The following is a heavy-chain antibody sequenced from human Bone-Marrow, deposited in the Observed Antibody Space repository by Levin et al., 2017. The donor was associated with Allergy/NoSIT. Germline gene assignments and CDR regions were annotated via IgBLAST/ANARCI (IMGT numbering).Heavy chain of an antibody. Sequence: ASVKVSCQASGYILTTYYIHWVRQAPGQGLEWMGRIDPNSGGTNLAQKFQGRVTMTRDTSIGTAYMELSSLKSDDTAVYFCARGSGERSPYPMDVWGPGSTVTVSS. CDR3: ARGSGERSPYPMDV. J-gene: IGHJ6*02. V-gene: IGHV1-2*06. D-gene: IGHD6-25*01. CDR1: GYILTTYY. CDR2: IDPNSGGT.